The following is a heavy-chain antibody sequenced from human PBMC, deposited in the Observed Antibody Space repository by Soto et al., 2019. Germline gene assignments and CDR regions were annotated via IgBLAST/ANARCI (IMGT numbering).Heavy chain of an antibody. CDR2: INAGNGNT. J-gene: IGHJ6*02. V-gene: IGHV1-3*01. CDR3: VRERITIFGVAPDGMDV. Sequence: ASVKVSCKASGYTFTSYAMHWVRQAPGQRLEWMGWINAGNGNTKYSQKFQGRVTITRDTSASTAYMELSSLRSEDTAVYYCVRERITIFGVAPDGMDVWGQGTTVTVSS. D-gene: IGHD3-3*01. CDR1: GYTFTSYA.